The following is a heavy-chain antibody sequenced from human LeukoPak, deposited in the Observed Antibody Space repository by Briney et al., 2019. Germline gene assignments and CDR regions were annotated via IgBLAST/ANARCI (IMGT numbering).Heavy chain of an antibody. CDR2: IYSSGST. J-gene: IGHJ4*02. CDR1: GGSISSYY. V-gene: IGHV4-4*07. CDR3: ARDFSAATGLFDY. D-gene: IGHD6-13*01. Sequence: SEILSLTCTVSGGSISSYYWSWVRQPAGKGLEWIGRIYSSGSTNYNPSLKSRVTMSVDTSKNQFSLKLNSVTAADTAVYYCARDFSAATGLFDYWGQGTLVTVSS.